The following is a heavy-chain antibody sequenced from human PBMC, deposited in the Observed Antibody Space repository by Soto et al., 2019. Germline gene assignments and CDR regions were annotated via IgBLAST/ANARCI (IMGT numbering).Heavy chain of an antibody. Sequence: DANLVQSGGGLIQPGGSLRLSCAGSGFTLRDQYMTWVRQAPGKGLEWVSVVYIDGGTDYADSVKGRFTISRDNSKNTLYLQMNSLRAEDTAVYYCAKDPYTMVRGVPSRYYFDYWGQGTLVTVSS. V-gene: IGHV3-53*01. CDR1: GFTLRDQY. J-gene: IGHJ4*02. D-gene: IGHD3-10*01. CDR2: VYIDGGT. CDR3: AKDPYTMVRGVPSRYYFDY.